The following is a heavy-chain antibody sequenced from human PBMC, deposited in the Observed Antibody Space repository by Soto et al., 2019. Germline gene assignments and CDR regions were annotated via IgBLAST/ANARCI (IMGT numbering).Heavy chain of an antibody. V-gene: IGHV5-51*01. CDR2: IFPGDSDT. Sequence: TGESLKPSCKALGYTFTNYWIGWVRQTPGKGLEWMGIIFPGDSDTRYNPSFEGQVTVSADESISTAYLQWNTLKASDTAMYYCVRPNFGALTHFDFWGQGTLVTVSS. CDR3: VRPNFGALTHFDF. D-gene: IGHD3-16*01. CDR1: GYTFTNYW. J-gene: IGHJ4*02.